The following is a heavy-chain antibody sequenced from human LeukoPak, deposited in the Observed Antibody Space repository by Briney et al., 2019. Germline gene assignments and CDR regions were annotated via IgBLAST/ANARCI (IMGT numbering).Heavy chain of an antibody. V-gene: IGHV3-23*01. Sequence: GGPLRLSCAASGFTFSTYGMTWVRQAPGKGLEWVSTITASGGSTYYADSVKGRFTISRDNSKNTLYLQMSSLRADDTAVYYCAKNIGDYGDYWGQGTLVTVSS. D-gene: IGHD2/OR15-2a*01. CDR3: AKNIGDYGDY. CDR2: ITASGGST. J-gene: IGHJ4*02. CDR1: GFTFSTYG.